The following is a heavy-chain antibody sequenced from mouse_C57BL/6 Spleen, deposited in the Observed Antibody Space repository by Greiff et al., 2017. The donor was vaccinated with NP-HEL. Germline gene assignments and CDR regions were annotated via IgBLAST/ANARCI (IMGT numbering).Heavy chain of an antibody. D-gene: IGHD4-1*01. J-gene: IGHJ2*01. V-gene: IGHV5-9-1*02. Sequence: EVQRVESGEGLVKPGGSLKLSCAASGFTFSSYAMSWVRQTPEKRLEWVAYISSGGDYIYYADTVKGRFTISRDNARNTLYLQMSSLKSEDTAMYYCTRDSGETGTDYWGQGTTLTVSS. CDR2: ISSGGDYI. CDR1: GFTFSSYA. CDR3: TRDSGETGTDY.